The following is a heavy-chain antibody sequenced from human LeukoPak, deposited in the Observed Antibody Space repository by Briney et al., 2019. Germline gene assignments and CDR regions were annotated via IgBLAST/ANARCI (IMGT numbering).Heavy chain of an antibody. CDR2: ISSSSSYI. D-gene: IGHD4-23*01. J-gene: IGHJ4*02. V-gene: IGHV3-11*05. Sequence: GGSLRLSCVASGFTFRDYYMSWIRRAPGKGLEWVSSISSSSSYIDYADSVKGRFTISRDNAKNSLHLQMKSLRAEDTAVYYCARDLRYRGNSRPVLAWDYWGQGTLVTVSS. CDR1: GFTFRDYY. CDR3: ARDLRYRGNSRPVLAWDY.